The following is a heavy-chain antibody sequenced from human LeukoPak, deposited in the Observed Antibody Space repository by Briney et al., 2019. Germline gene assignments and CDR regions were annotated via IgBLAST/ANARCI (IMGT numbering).Heavy chain of an antibody. CDR1: GFTFSSYS. V-gene: IGHV3-21*01. J-gene: IGHJ4*02. D-gene: IGHD2-2*01. CDR3: ARDRGGKYCSGTSCPVDY. Sequence: GGSLRLSCAASGFTFSSYSMNWVRQAPGKGLEWVSSISSSSSYIYYADSVKGRFTISRDNAKNSLYLQMNSLRAEDTAVYYCARDRGGKYCSGTSCPVDYWGQGTLVTVSS. CDR2: ISSSSSYI.